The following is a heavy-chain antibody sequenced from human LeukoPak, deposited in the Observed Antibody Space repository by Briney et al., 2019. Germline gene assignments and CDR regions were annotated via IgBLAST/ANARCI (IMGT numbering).Heavy chain of an antibody. CDR1: GFTVSGNH. CDR3: ARGLGNCPYYYYYYMDV. Sequence: PGGSLRLSCEASGFTVSGNHMNWVRQAPGKGLEWVSVIYRGGNTYYADSVKGRFTISRDNSKNTLFLQVNSLKVEDTALYYCARGLGNCPYYYYYYMDVWGKGTTVTVSS. D-gene: IGHD7-27*01. J-gene: IGHJ6*03. V-gene: IGHV3-66*02. CDR2: IYRGGNT.